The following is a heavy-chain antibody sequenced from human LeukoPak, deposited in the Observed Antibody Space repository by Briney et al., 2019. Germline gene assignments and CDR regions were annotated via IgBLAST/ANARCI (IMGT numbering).Heavy chain of an antibody. D-gene: IGHD2-21*02. Sequence: PGGSLRLSCAASGFTFTSYSMNWVRQAPGKGLEWVSSISSSSSYIYYADSVKGRFTISRDNAKNSLYLQMNSLRAEDTAVYHCARIWAPHIVVVTAPFDYWGQGTLVTVSS. CDR1: GFTFTSYS. CDR3: ARIWAPHIVVVTAPFDY. CDR2: ISSSSSYI. V-gene: IGHV3-21*01. J-gene: IGHJ4*02.